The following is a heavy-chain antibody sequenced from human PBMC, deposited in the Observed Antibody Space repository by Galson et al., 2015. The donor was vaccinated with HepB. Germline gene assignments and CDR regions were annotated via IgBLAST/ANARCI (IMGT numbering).Heavy chain of an antibody. CDR3: AREHGSTRPVDIVATIFYYYYGMDV. J-gene: IGHJ6*02. Sequence: SLRLSCAASGFTFSSYGMHWVRQAPGKGLEWVAVISYDGSNKYYADSVKGRFTISRDNSKNTLYLQMNSLRAEDTAVYYCAREHGSTRPVDIVATIFYYYYGMDVWGQGTTVTVSS. V-gene: IGHV3-30*03. D-gene: IGHD5-12*01. CDR1: GFTFSSYG. CDR2: ISYDGSNK.